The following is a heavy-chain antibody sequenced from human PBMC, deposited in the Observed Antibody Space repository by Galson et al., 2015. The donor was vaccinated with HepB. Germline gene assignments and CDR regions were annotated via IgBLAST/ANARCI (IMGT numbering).Heavy chain of an antibody. J-gene: IGHJ6*02. CDR1: GFTFGNYL. D-gene: IGHD2-2*02. V-gene: IGHV3-7*01. CDR2: IKQGGSEK. Sequence: SLRLSCAASGFTFGNYLMSWVRQAPGKGPEWVAHIKQGGSEKFYVDSVKGRFTISRDNAKNSLDLEKNSLRAEDTAVYYCARLHFSYCTSTNCYIDYGLDVWGQGTTVTVSS. CDR3: ARLHFSYCTSTNCYIDYGLDV.